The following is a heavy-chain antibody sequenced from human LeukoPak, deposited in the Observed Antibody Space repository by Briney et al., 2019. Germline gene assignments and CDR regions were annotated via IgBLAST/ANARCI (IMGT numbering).Heavy chain of an antibody. Sequence: GGSLRLSCAASGFTLSHYDMHWVRQLTGKGLEWVSAIATSGETYYRDSVKGRFTISRDRAKKSLFLQMNSLTAGDTAKYFCARGGVAELLTPRNPCEIWGQGTMVTVSS. CDR2: IATSGET. CDR1: GFTLSHYD. V-gene: IGHV3-13*01. D-gene: IGHD3-10*01. J-gene: IGHJ3*02. CDR3: ARGGVAELLTPRNPCEI.